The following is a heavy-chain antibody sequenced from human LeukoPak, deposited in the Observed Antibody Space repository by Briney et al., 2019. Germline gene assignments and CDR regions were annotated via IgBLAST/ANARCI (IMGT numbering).Heavy chain of an antibody. CDR1: GFTFSSYA. D-gene: IGHD2-2*02. CDR3: ARQYCSSTSCYNFDY. J-gene: IGHJ4*02. Sequence: GGSLRLSCAASGFTFSSYAMSWVRQAPGKGLEWVSAISGSGGSTYYADSVKGRFTISRDNSKNTLYLQMNSLRAEDTAVYYCARQYCSSTSCYNFDYWGQGTLVTVSS. CDR2: ISGSGGST. V-gene: IGHV3-23*01.